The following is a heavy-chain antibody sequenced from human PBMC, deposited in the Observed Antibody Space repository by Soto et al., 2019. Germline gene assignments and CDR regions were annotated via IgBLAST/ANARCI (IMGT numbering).Heavy chain of an antibody. J-gene: IGHJ6*02. CDR3: SRTGIAASEDMYGMDV. Sequence: LRLSCAASGFTFSRYMMNWCRQAPGQGLEWVASISRSSSSIYYADSVKGRFSISRDNDKNSVSLQMNRLRGDDTAVYYCSRTGIAASEDMYGMDVWGQGTTVTVSS. D-gene: IGHD6-13*01. V-gene: IGHV3-48*01. CDR2: ISRSSSSI. CDR1: GFTFSRYM.